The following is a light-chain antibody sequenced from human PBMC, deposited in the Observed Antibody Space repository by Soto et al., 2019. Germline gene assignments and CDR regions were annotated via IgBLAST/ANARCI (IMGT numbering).Light chain of an antibody. V-gene: IGKV3-15*01. CDR2: GAS. Sequence: EIVMTQSPATLSVSPGERATLSCRASQSVSSNLAWYQQKPGQAPRLLIYGASTRATGIPARFSGSGSETEFTLTISSLQSEDFAVYYCRQYNNWPQTFGQGTKVDI. CDR3: RQYNNWPQT. CDR1: QSVSSN. J-gene: IGKJ1*01.